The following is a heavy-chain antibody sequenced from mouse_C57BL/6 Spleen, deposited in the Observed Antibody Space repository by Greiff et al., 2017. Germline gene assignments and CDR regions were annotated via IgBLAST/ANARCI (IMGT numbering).Heavy chain of an antibody. V-gene: IGHV14-1*01. Sequence: VQLQQSGAELVRPGASVKLSCTASGFNIKDYYMHWVKQRPEQGLEWIGRIDPEDGDTEYAPKFQGKATMTADTSSNTAYLQLSSLTSEDTAVYYWTTPGSTTHYAMDYWGQGTSVTVSS. D-gene: IGHD1-1*01. CDR1: GFNIKDYY. CDR2: IDPEDGDT. CDR3: TTPGSTTHYAMDY. J-gene: IGHJ4*01.